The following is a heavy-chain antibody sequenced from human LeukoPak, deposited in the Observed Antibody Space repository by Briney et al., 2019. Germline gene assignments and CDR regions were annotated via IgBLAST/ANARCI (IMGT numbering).Heavy chain of an antibody. Sequence: PGGSLSLSCAASGFTFSSYGMHWVRQAPGKGLEWVAVISYDGSNKYYADSVKGRFTISRDNSKNTLYLQMNSLRAEDTAVYYCAKVLSSGWMIYYYYGMDFWGQGTTVTVSS. CDR2: ISYDGSNK. CDR3: AKVLSSGWMIYYYYGMDF. CDR1: GFTFSSYG. D-gene: IGHD6-19*01. J-gene: IGHJ6*02. V-gene: IGHV3-30*18.